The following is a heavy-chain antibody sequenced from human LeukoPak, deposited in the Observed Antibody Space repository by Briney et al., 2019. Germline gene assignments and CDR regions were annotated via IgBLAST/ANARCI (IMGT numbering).Heavy chain of an antibody. V-gene: IGHV1-69*04. CDR1: GGTFSSYT. CDR3: ARDQFSSPHFVY. J-gene: IGHJ4*02. CDR2: IIPILGIA. Sequence: ASEKVSCKASGGTFSSYTISWVRQAPGQALEWMGRIIPILGIANYAQKFQGRVTITADKSTSTAYMELSSLRSEDTAVYYCARDQFSSPHFVYWGQGALVTVSS.